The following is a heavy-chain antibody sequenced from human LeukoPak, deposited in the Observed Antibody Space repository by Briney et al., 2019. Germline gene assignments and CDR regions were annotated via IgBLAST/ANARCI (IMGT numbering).Heavy chain of an antibody. CDR1: GFTFIKYE. CDR2: ISGGNNAI. CDR3: ATETEYSNYDAFDI. D-gene: IGHD4-11*01. Sequence: AGGSLRLSCAASGFTFIKYEMNWVRQAPGKGLEWISYISGGNNAIYYADSVKGRFTISRDNGKNSLYLHMSSLRADDTAIYYCATETEYSNYDAFDIWGQGTMVTVSS. J-gene: IGHJ3*02. V-gene: IGHV3-48*03.